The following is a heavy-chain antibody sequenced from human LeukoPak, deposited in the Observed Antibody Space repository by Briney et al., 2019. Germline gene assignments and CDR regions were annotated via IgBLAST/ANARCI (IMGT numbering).Heavy chain of an antibody. CDR2: IIPNSGGT. CDR3: ARDQFSDYYDSSGYYSRHYYYYMDV. J-gene: IGHJ6*03. V-gene: IGHV1-2*02. Sequence: ASVKVSCKASGGTFSSYAISWVRQAPGQGLEWMGRIIPNSGGTNYAQKFQGRVTMTRDTSISTAYMELSRLRSDDTAVYYCARDQFSDYYDSSGYYSRHYYYYMDVWGKGTTVTVSS. D-gene: IGHD3-22*01. CDR1: GGTFSSYA.